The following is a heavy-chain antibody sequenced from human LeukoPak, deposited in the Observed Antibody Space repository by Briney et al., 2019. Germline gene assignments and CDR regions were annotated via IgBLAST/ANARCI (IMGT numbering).Heavy chain of an antibody. V-gene: IGHV3-30-3*01. CDR1: GFTFSSYA. CDR2: ISYDGSNK. D-gene: IGHD3-10*01. CDR3: ASSLYGSGSYYEYYFDY. J-gene: IGHJ4*02. Sequence: GGSLRLFCAASGFTFSSYAMHWVRQAPGKGLEWVAVISYDGSNKYYADSVKGRFTISRDNSKNALYLQMNSLRAEDTAVYYCASSLYGSGSYYEYYFDYWGQGTLVTVSS.